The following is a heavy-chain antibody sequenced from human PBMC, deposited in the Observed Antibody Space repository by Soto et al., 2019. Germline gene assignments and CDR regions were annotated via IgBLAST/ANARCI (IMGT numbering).Heavy chain of an antibody. Sequence: PGGSLRLSCTASGFIVRNHEFNWVRQAPGKGLEWLSYINSDGTTYYAEAVKGRFTVSRDNAENSGHLQMSSLRAEDTAVYYCGRETPNCGGDCFESRGKGTMVTVSS. CDR2: INSDGTT. CDR3: GRETPNCGGDCFES. J-gene: IGHJ4*02. CDR1: GFIVRNHE. D-gene: IGHD2-21*02. V-gene: IGHV3-48*03.